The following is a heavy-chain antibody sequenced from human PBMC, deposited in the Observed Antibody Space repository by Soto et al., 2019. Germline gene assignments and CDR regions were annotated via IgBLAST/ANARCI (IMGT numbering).Heavy chain of an antibody. CDR2: INAHSGGT. J-gene: IGHJ5*02. CDR1: GFSFTGYY. CDR3: AKDLTRQLAYWLDP. V-gene: IGHV1-2*02. D-gene: IGHD6-6*01. Sequence: ASVKVSCKASGFSFTGYYIHWLRQAPGQGLEWMGWINAHSGGTEYAQKFQGRVTLTRDTSIATAYLTLPSLTSDDTALYYCAKDLTRQLAYWLDPWGQGTKVTVYS.